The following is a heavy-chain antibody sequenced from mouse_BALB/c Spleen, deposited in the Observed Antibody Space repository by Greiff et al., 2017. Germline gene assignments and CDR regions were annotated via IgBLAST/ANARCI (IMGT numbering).Heavy chain of an antibody. D-gene: IGHD2-10*02. CDR1: GFPFSRYG. CDR3: ARAPYGNSCAY. Sequence: EVQGVESGGDLVKPGGSLKLSCAASGFPFSRYGLSWVRPTPDKRLAWVATISSGGSYTYYPDSVKGRFTISRDNAKNTLYLQMSSLKSEDTAMYYCARAPYGNSCAYWGQGTLGTVSA. V-gene: IGHV5-6*01. J-gene: IGHJ3*01. CDR2: ISSGGSYT.